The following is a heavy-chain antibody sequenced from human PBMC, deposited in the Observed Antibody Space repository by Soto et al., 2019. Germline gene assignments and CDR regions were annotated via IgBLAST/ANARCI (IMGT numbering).Heavy chain of an antibody. J-gene: IGHJ5*02. CDR3: ARAITMVRGVIPPYNWFAP. V-gene: IGHV1-69*01. Sequence: QVQLVQSGAEVKKPGSSVKVSCKASGGTFSSYAISWVRQAPGQGLEWMGGIIPIFGTANYAQKFQGRVTITADESTSTAYMELSSLRSEDTAVYYCARAITMVRGVIPPYNWFAPWGQGTLVTVSS. CDR1: GGTFSSYA. D-gene: IGHD3-10*01. CDR2: IIPIFGTA.